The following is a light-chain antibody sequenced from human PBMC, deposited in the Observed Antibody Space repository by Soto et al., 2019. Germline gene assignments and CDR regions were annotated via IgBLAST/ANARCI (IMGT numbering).Light chain of an antibody. CDR3: QQYGGSPQRA. CDR1: QSVSSTY. Sequence: EIVLTQSPGTLSLSPGERATLSCRASQSVSSTYFAWYQQKPGQAPRLLIYGASSRATGIPDRFSGSGSGTDFTLTISSLEPEDCAVDYCQQYGGSPQRAFGGGTKVEIK. J-gene: IGKJ4*01. CDR2: GAS. V-gene: IGKV3-20*01.